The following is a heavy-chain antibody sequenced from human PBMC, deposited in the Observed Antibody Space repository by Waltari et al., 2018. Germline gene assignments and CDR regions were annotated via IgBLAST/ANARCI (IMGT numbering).Heavy chain of an antibody. Sequence: QVQLVESGGGVVQPGRSLRLSCAASGFTFSSSGMHWVRQAPGKGLEWVAVISYDGSNKYYADSVKGRFTISRDNSKNTLYLQMNSLRAEDTAVYYCAKEAGGSNDLQHWGQGTLVTVSS. CDR1: GFTFSSSG. D-gene: IGHD1-26*01. J-gene: IGHJ1*01. V-gene: IGHV3-30*18. CDR2: ISYDGSNK. CDR3: AKEAGGSNDLQH.